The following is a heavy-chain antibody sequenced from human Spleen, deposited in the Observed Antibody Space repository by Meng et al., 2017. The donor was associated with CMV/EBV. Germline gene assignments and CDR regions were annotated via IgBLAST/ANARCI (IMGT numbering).Heavy chain of an antibody. V-gene: IGHV4-34*01. J-gene: IGHJ6*02. Sequence: SETLSLTCTVYGGSFSGYYWSWIRQPPGKGLEWIGEINHSGSTNCNPSLKSRVTISVDTSKNQFSLKLSSVTAADTAVYYCAREGSGSSRFGYYGMDVWGQGTTVTVSS. CDR1: GGSFSGYY. CDR2: INHSGST. CDR3: AREGSGSSRFGYYGMDV. D-gene: IGHD6-13*01.